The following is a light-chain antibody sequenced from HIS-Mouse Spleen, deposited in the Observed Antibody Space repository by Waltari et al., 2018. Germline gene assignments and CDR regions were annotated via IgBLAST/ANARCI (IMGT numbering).Light chain of an antibody. CDR3: QQYNRWT. CDR1: QSISSW. J-gene: IGKJ1*01. V-gene: IGKV1-5*03. CDR2: KAS. Sequence: DIQMTQSPSTLSASVVDRVTIACRASQSISSWLAWYQQKPGKAPKLLIYKASSLESGVPSRFSGSGSGTEFTLTISSLQPDDFATYYCQQYNRWTFGQGTKV.